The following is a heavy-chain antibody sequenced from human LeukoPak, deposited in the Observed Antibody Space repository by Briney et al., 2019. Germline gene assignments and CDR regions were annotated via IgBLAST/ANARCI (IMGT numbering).Heavy chain of an antibody. CDR1: GFTFSDYY. D-gene: IGHD6-25*01. J-gene: IGHJ5*01. V-gene: IGHV4-38-2*02. CDR2: LYYSGVT. Sequence: PGGSLRLSCAASGFTFSDYYMTWIRQPPGKGLEWIGSLYYSGVTYYNPSLKSRVTISLDTSKNQFSLKLRSVTAADTAVYYCARDPATGYSSEAWFDSWGQGTRVTVSS. CDR3: ARDPATGYSSEAWFDS.